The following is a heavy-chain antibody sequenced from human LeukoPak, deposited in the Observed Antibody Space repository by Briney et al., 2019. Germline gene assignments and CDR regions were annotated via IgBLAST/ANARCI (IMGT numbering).Heavy chain of an antibody. J-gene: IGHJ4*02. CDR1: GFNFRSHG. D-gene: IGHD1-26*01. V-gene: IGHV3-48*01. CDR3: ARVQIVSGGEDY. Sequence: QPGGPLRLSCAASGFNFRSHGMNWVRQAPGKRLEWLSYISGGTSSTIFYADSVKGRFTISRDNAKLYLQMNSLRAEDTAVYYCARVQIVSGGEDYWGQGTLVTVSS. CDR2: ISGGTSSTI.